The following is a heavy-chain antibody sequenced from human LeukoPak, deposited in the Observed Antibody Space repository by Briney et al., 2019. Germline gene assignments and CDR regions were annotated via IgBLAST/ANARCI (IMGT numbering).Heavy chain of an antibody. CDR1: GYTFLSYG. J-gene: IGHJ4*02. Sequence: GASVRVSCKASGYTFLSYGISWVRQAPGQGLEYMGWVNTNTGNPTYAQGFTGRFVFSSDSSVSTAYLQITSLKADDSAIYFCASCNDSSGYFAYWGQGTLVTVSS. D-gene: IGHD3-22*01. CDR3: ASCNDSSGYFAY. CDR2: VNTNTGNP. V-gene: IGHV7-4-1*02.